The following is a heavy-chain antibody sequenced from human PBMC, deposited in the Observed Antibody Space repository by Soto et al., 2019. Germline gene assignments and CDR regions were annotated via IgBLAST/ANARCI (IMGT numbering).Heavy chain of an antibody. V-gene: IGHV1-46*03. CDR2: ISPSRGGT. J-gene: IGHJ3*01. CDR3: TRSIITTAGTDAFDL. CDR1: GYTFTSYY. Sequence: QVQLVQSGAEVKKPGASVRVSCKASGYTFTSYYIHWVRQAPGQGPEWMGMISPSRGGTDYAQKXQCSNKXXRDTSTSTVYMELSSLRSEDTAVYFCTRSIITTAGTDAFDLWGQGTLVTVSS. D-gene: IGHD6-13*01.